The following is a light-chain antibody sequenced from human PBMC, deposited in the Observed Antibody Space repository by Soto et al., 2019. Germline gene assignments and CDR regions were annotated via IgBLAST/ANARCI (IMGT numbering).Light chain of an antibody. CDR2: GAS. CDR3: QQYNDWPLT. J-gene: IGKJ1*01. CDR1: QSVRSN. V-gene: IGKV3-15*01. Sequence: EILMTQSPATLSVSPGERVTLSCRASQSVRSNLAWYQQKLGQAPRLLIYGASTRATGIPARFSGSGSGTEFTLTISSLQSEDFALYYCQQYNDWPLTFGQGTKVDI.